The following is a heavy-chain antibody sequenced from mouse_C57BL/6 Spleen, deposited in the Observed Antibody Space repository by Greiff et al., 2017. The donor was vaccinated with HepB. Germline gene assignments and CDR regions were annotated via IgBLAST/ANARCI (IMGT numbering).Heavy chain of an antibody. Sequence: VQLQQPGAELVKPGASVKLSCKASGYTFTSYWMHWVKQRPGQGLEWIGMIHPNSGSTNYNEKFKSKATLTVDKSSSTAYMQLSSLTSEDSAVYYCARSETYYGSSYGYFDVWGTGTTVTVSS. D-gene: IGHD1-1*01. V-gene: IGHV1-64*01. CDR3: ARSETYYGSSYGYFDV. CDR2: IHPNSGST. CDR1: GYTFTSYW. J-gene: IGHJ1*03.